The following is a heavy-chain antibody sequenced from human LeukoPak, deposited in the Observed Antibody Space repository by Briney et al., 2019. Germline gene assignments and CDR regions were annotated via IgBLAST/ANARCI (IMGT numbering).Heavy chain of an antibody. CDR2: IQSKTDGVTA. CDR3: ATQIGDY. V-gene: IGHV3-15*01. J-gene: IGHJ4*02. Sequence: GGSLRLSCAASGFTFSNAWMNWVRQAPGEGLEWVGHIQSKTDGVTADYAAPVKGRFTISRDDSQNMLYLQMNSLKTEDTAIYYCATQIGDYWGQGTLVTVSS. CDR1: GFTFSNAW. D-gene: IGHD3-16*01.